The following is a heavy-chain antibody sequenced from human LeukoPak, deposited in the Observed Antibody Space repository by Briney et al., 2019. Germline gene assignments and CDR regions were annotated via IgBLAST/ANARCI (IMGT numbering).Heavy chain of an antibody. J-gene: IGHJ6*03. CDR1: GGSISSSYW. Sequence: SETLSLTCAVSGGSISSSYWWSWVRQPPGRGLEWIGEVYHSGSTKYNPSLKSRVTISVDTSKNQFSLRLSSVTAADTAVYYCARDWGVSARPGYMDVWGKGTTVTVS. CDR2: VYHSGST. V-gene: IGHV4-4*02. CDR3: ARDWGVSARPGYMDV. D-gene: IGHD6-6*01.